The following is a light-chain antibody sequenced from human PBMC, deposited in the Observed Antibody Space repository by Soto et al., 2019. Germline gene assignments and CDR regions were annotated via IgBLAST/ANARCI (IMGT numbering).Light chain of an antibody. Sequence: QSVLTQPPSVSAAPGQKVTISCFGSSSNIGNNYVSWYQQLPGTAPKLLIYDNYKRPSGIPDRFSGSKSGTSATLGITGLQTGDEAGYYCGTWDSSLTAAVFGGGT. V-gene: IGLV1-51*01. CDR2: DNY. CDR1: SSNIGNNY. CDR3: GTWDSSLTAAV. J-gene: IGLJ3*02.